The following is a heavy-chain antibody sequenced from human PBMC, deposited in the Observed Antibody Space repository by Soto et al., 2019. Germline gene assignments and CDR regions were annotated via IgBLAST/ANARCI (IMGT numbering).Heavy chain of an antibody. Sequence: NPWETLSLTCTVSGGSISSGDYSWSWIRQPPGKGLEWIGYIYYSGSTYYNPSLKSRVTISVDTSKNQFSLKLSSVTAADTAVYYCAREAKSSGSSYGMDVWGQGTTVTVSS. J-gene: IGHJ6*02. D-gene: IGHD1-26*01. CDR2: IYYSGST. CDR3: AREAKSSGSSYGMDV. CDR1: GGSISSGDYS. V-gene: IGHV4-30-4*01.